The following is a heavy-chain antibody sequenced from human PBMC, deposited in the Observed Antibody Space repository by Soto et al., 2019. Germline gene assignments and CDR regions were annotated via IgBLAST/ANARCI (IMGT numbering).Heavy chain of an antibody. V-gene: IGHV3-23*01. CDR3: AKDRYYGSGTYYWFDP. CDR1: GFTFSNYA. D-gene: IGHD3-10*01. CDR2: ISGSGGST. J-gene: IGHJ5*02. Sequence: PGGSLRLSCAASGFTFSNYAMNWVRQAPGKGLEWVSAISGSGGSTYYADSVRGRFTISRDNSKNTLYLQLNSLRAEDTALYYCAKDRYYGSGTYYWFDPWGQGTLVTVAS.